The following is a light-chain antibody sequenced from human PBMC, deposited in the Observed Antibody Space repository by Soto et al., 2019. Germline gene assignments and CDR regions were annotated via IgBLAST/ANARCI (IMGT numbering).Light chain of an antibody. J-gene: IGKJ4*01. Sequence: DIQMTQSPSSLSASVGDRVTITCRASQSISTYLNWYQQKPGKAPKLLIYAASSLQSGVPSRFSARGSGTDFTLTISSLQPEDFATYYCQQSYITPPLTFGGGTKVEIK. CDR2: AAS. CDR1: QSISTY. CDR3: QQSYITPPLT. V-gene: IGKV1-39*01.